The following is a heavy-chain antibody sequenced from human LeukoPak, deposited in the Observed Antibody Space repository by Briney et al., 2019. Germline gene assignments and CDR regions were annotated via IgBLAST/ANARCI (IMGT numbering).Heavy chain of an antibody. Sequence: PSETLSLTCTVSGGSISSSSYYWGWIRQPPGKGLEWIGSIYYSGSTYYNPSLKSRVTISVDTSKNQFSLKLSSVTAADTAVYYCARGTIPSAFDIWGQGTMVTVSS. V-gene: IGHV4-39*01. J-gene: IGHJ3*02. CDR3: ARGTIPSAFDI. CDR2: IYYSGST. D-gene: IGHD2-2*02. CDR1: GGSISSSSYY.